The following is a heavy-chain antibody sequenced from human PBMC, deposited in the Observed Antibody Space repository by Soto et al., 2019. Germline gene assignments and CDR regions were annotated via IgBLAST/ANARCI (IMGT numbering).Heavy chain of an antibody. CDR3: AKDRGSPIFGVGDVLIVYYREMDV. V-gene: IGHV3-9*01. Sequence: EVQLVESGGGLVRPGRSLRLSCAASGFTFDDYAMHWVRQVPGKGLEWVSGISWNSDFIAYADSVKGRFAVSRDNANIFLDLQKNRVTAEDTAVYYGAKDRGSPIFGVGDVLIVYYREMDVWGHGTTVTVSS. CDR2: ISWNSDFI. J-gene: IGHJ6*02. CDR1: GFTFDDYA. D-gene: IGHD3-3*01.